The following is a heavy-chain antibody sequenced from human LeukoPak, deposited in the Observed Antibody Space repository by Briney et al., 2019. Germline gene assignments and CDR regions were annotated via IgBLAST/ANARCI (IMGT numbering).Heavy chain of an antibody. J-gene: IGHJ4*02. CDR2: VSTSGSP. Sequence: KPSETLSLTCTVSGGSISSHYWSWIRQPAGKGLEWVGRVSTSGSPNYNPSLKSRVTMSVDTSKNQFSLKLSSVTAADTAVYYCARCRSGWYYFDWWGQGDLVTVSS. V-gene: IGHV4-4*07. CDR1: GGSISSHY. D-gene: IGHD6-13*01. CDR3: ARCRSGWYYFDW.